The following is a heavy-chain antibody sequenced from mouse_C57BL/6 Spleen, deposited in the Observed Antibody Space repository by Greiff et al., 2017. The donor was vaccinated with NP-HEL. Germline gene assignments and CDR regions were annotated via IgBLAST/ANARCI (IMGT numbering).Heavy chain of an antibody. V-gene: IGHV1-76*01. D-gene: IGHD4-1*01. CDR3: ARELGRDYAMDY. CDR2: IYPGSGNT. CDR1: GYTFTDYY. Sequence: QVQLKQSGAELVRPGASVKLSCKASGYTFTDYYINWVKQRPGQGLEWIARIYPGSGNTYYNEKFKGKATLTAEKSSSTAYMQLSSLTSEDSAVYFCARELGRDYAMDYWGQGTSVTVSS. J-gene: IGHJ4*01.